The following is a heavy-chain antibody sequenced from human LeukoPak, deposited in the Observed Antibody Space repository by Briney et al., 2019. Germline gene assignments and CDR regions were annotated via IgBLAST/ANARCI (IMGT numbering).Heavy chain of an antibody. V-gene: IGHV3-9*01. CDR3: AKRRDAFDI. J-gene: IGHJ3*02. CDR2: ISWNSGSI. CDR1: GFTFDDYP. Sequence: GGSLRLSCAASGFTFDDYPMHWVRRAPGKGLEWVSGISWNSGSIDYADSVKGRFTVSRDNAKNSLYLQMNSLRAEDTALYYCAKRRDAFDIWGQGTMVTVSS.